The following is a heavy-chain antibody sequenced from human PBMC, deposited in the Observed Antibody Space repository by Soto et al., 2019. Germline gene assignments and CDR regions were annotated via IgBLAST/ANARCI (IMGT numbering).Heavy chain of an antibody. CDR2: VYTGGDT. CDR1: GDSISSYY. V-gene: IGHV4-4*07. CDR3: AREYTKIVDGPTPFYFDF. Sequence: PWETLSLTCSVSGDSISSYYWSWIRQPAGEGLEWIGRVYTGGDTNYNPSLKSRVTLSLDTSKNQFSLKMSSVTAADTAVYYCAREYTKIVDGPTPFYFDFWGQGTLVTVSS. D-gene: IGHD6-19*01. J-gene: IGHJ4*02.